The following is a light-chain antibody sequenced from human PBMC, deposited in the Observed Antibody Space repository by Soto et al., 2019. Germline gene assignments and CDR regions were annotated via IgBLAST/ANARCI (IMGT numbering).Light chain of an antibody. CDR3: QQYGSSPYT. J-gene: IGKJ2*01. V-gene: IGKV3-20*01. CDR1: QSVSSSY. Sequence: EIVLSQSPGTLSLSPGERATLSCRASQSVSSSYLAWYQQKPGQAPRLLIYGASSSATGIPDRFSGSGSGTDFTITVSRLEPEDFAVYYCQQYGSSPYTCGQGTKVDIK. CDR2: GAS.